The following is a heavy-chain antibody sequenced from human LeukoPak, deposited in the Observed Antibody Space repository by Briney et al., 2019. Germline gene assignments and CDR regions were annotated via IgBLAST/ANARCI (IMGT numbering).Heavy chain of an antibody. J-gene: IGHJ4*02. CDR3: ARHYDTSGHWYYFDY. D-gene: IGHD3-22*01. CDR1: GGSISSYY. CDR2: IYYSGST. Sequence: SETLSLTCTVSGGSISSYYWSWIRQPPVKVLEWIGYIYYSGSTNYNPSLKRRVTISVDTSKNQFSLKLTSVTAADTAVYYCARHYDTSGHWYYFDYWGQGALVTVSS. V-gene: IGHV4-59*08.